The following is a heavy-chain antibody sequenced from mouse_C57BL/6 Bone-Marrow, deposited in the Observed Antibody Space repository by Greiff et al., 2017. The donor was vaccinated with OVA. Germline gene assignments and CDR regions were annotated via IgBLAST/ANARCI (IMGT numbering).Heavy chain of an antibody. J-gene: IGHJ2*01. D-gene: IGHD2-4*01. CDR3: ARHDYGFDY. V-gene: IGHV5-17*01. CDR2: ISSGSSTI. CDR1: GFTFSDYG. Sequence: EVQLVESGGGLVKPGGSLKLSCAASGFTFSDYGMHWVRQAPEKGLEWVAYISSGSSTIYYADTVKGRFTISRDNAKNTLFLQMTSLRSEDTAMYYCARHDYGFDYWGQGTTLTVSS.